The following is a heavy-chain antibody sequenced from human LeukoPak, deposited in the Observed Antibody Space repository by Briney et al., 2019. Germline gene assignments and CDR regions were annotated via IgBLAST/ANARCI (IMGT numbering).Heavy chain of an antibody. V-gene: IGHV3-7*01. J-gene: IGHJ4*02. CDR1: GFTFSSYS. D-gene: IGHD3-10*01. CDR3: ARDGGYGSGSYYTEYYFDY. CDR2: IKQDGSEK. Sequence: GGSLRLSCAASGFTFSSYSMNWVRQAPGKGLEWVANIKQDGSEKYYVDSVKGRFTISRDNAKNSLYLQMNSLRAEDTAVYYCARDGGYGSGSYYTEYYFDYWGQGTLVTVSS.